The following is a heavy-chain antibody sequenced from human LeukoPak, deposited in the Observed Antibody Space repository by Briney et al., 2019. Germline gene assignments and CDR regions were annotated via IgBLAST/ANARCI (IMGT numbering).Heavy chain of an antibody. CDR1: GYTFTSYY. J-gene: IGHJ4*02. CDR3: ARSDTAMVLDY. CDR2: INPSGGST. D-gene: IGHD5-18*01. V-gene: IGHV1-46*01. Sequence: ASVKVSCKASGYTFTSYYMHWVRQAPGQGLEWMGIINPSGGSTSYAQKFQGRVTMTRDTSTRTVYMELSSLRSEDTAVYYCARSDTAMVLDYWGQGTLVTVSS.